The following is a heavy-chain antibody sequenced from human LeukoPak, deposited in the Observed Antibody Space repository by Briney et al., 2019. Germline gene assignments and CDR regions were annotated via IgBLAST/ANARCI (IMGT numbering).Heavy chain of an antibody. CDR2: ITWNRGTI. CDR3: AKGAVVTAIGGGFFDF. Sequence: SGRSLRLSCAASGFTFDDYAMHWVRQAPGKGLEWVSGITWNRGTIGYADSVKGRFTISRDNAKNSLYLQMNSLRAEDTALYYCAKGAVVTAIGGGFFDFWGQGTLVTVSS. CDR1: GFTFDDYA. V-gene: IGHV3-9*01. J-gene: IGHJ4*02. D-gene: IGHD2-21*02.